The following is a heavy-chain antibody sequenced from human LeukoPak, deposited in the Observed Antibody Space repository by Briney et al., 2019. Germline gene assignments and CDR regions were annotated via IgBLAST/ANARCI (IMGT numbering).Heavy chain of an antibody. V-gene: IGHV3-23*01. D-gene: IGHD3-10*01. CDR3: AKDQRGYGRIIDY. Sequence: PGGSLRLSCAASGFTFSSYAMSWVRQAPGKGLEWVSSVSGSCSSTYYADSVKGRFTISRDNSKNTLYLQMNSLRAEDTAVYYCAKDQRGYGRIIDYWGQGTLVTISS. J-gene: IGHJ4*02. CDR2: VSGSCSST. CDR1: GFTFSSYA.